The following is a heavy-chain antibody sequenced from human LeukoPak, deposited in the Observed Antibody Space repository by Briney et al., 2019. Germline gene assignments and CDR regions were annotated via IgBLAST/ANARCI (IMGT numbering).Heavy chain of an antibody. D-gene: IGHD4-17*01. CDR2: ISGSGGST. J-gene: IGHJ4*02. CDR1: GSTFSSYA. V-gene: IGHV3-23*01. CDR3: AKDQGTTVTTS. Sequence: PGGSLRLSCAASGSTFSSYAMSWVRQAPGKGLEWVSAISGSGGSTYYADSVKGRFTISRDSSKNTLYLQMNSLRAEDTAIYYCAKDQGTTVTTSWGQGTLVTVSS.